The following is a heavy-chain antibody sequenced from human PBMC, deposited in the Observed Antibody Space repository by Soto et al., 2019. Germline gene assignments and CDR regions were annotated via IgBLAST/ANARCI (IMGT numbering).Heavy chain of an antibody. CDR3: AKDPAYYYDSSGSHFDI. J-gene: IGHJ3*02. CDR2: ISGSGGST. Sequence: GGSLRLSCAASGFTFSSYAMSWFRQAPGKGLEWVSAISGSGGSTYYADSVKGRFTISRDNSKNTLYLQMNSLRAEDTAVYYCAKDPAYYYDSSGSHFDIWGQGTMVTVSS. V-gene: IGHV3-23*01. D-gene: IGHD3-22*01. CDR1: GFTFSSYA.